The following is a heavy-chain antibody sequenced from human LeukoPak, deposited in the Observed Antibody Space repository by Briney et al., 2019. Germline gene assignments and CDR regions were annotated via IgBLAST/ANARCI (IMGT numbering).Heavy chain of an antibody. J-gene: IGHJ4*02. V-gene: IGHV3-74*01. D-gene: IGHD3-10*01. CDR1: GFTFSSYW. CDR2: INGDGSST. Sequence: GGSLRLSCAASGFTFSSYWMHWVRQAPGKGLVWVSRINGDGSSTSYADSVKGRFTISRDNAKNTLYLQMNSLRAEDTAVYYCARAHYGSGSYNYWGQGTLVTVSS. CDR3: ARAHYGSGSYNY.